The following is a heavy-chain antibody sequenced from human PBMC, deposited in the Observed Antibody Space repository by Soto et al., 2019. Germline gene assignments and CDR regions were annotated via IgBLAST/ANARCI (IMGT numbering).Heavy chain of an antibody. J-gene: IGHJ4*02. CDR3: ARDRNGDYGFEGFDY. D-gene: IGHD4-17*01. Sequence: SETLSLTCTVSGGSISSYYWSWIRQPPGKGLEWIGYIYYSGSTNYNPSLKSRVTISVDTSKNQFSLKLSSVTAADTAVYYCARDRNGDYGFEGFDYWGQGTLVTVSS. V-gene: IGHV4-59*01. CDR2: IYYSGST. CDR1: GGSISSYY.